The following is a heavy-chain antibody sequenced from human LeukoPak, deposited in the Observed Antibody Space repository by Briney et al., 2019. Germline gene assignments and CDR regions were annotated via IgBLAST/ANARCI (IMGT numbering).Heavy chain of an antibody. CDR3: ARGRRDFDY. Sequence: SETLSLTCTVSGGSVSSGSYYWSWIRQPPGKGLEWIGYIYYSGSTNYNPSLKSRVTISVDTSKNQFSLKLSSVTAADTAVYYCARGRRDFDYWGQGTLVTVSS. CDR2: IYYSGST. V-gene: IGHV4-61*01. J-gene: IGHJ4*02. D-gene: IGHD2-21*01. CDR1: GGSVSSGSYY.